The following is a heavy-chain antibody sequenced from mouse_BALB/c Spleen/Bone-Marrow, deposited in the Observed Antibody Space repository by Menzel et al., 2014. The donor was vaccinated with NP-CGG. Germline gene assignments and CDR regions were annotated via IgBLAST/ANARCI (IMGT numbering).Heavy chain of an antibody. CDR3: ARWITTVVAPYVMDY. CDR2: IYPGDGDT. D-gene: IGHD1-1*01. Sequence: VKLMESGAKLVRPGSSVKISCKASGYAFSSYWMNWVKQRPGQGLEWIGQIYPGDGDTNYNGKFKGKATLTADKSSSTAYMQLSSLTSEDSAVYFCARWITTVVAPYVMDYWGQGTSVTVPS. V-gene: IGHV1-80*01. J-gene: IGHJ4*01. CDR1: GYAFSSYW.